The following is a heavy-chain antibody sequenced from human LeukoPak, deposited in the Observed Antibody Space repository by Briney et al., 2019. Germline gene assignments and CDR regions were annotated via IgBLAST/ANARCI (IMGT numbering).Heavy chain of an antibody. D-gene: IGHD3-10*01. CDR2: IYYSGST. V-gene: IGHV4-39*07. CDR1: GGSISSSSYY. Sequence: SETLSLTCSVSGGSISSSSYYWGSIRQPPGKGLEWIGSIYYSGSTYYNPSLKSRVTISVDTSKNQFSLKLSSVTAADTAVYYCARAEDGSGSYDYWGQGTLVTVSS. CDR3: ARAEDGSGSYDY. J-gene: IGHJ4*02.